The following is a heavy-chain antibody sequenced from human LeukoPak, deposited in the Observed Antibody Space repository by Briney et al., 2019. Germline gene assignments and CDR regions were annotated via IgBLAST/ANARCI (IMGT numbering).Heavy chain of an antibody. CDR3: ARDKTTVSHWFDP. CDR1: GGTFSSYA. D-gene: IGHD4-17*01. J-gene: IGHJ5*02. Sequence: SEKVSCKASGGTFSSYAISWVRQAPGQGLEWMGGIIPIFGTANYAQKFQGRVTITADKSTSTAYMELSSLRSEDTAVYYCARDKTTVSHWFDPWGQGTLVTVSS. CDR2: IIPIFGTA. V-gene: IGHV1-69*06.